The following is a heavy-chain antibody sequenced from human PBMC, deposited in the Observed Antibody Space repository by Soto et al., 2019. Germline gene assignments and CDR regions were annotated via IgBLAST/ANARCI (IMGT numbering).Heavy chain of an antibody. CDR2: IYNTGTS. D-gene: IGHD2-8*01. CDR1: GGSISSDY. V-gene: IGHV4-59*01. Sequence: SETLSLTSTVSGGSISSDYWSWMRQAPGRGLEWIGYIYNTGTSYYNPSINSRVTISLDTSSNHISLDLTSVTKPNTTVYNCARDRGTLETTNGGYYHYGMDVWGNGSTVTV. CDR3: ARDRGTLETTNGGYYHYGMDV. J-gene: IGHJ6*04.